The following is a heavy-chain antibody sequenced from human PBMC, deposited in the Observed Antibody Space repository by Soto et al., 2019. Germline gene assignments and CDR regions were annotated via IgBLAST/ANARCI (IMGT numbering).Heavy chain of an antibody. J-gene: IGHJ6*02. CDR2: VSGYNGDT. V-gene: IGHV1-18*01. Sequence: QGQLVQSGPEVKKPGASVKVSCKASGYTFSRYGISWVRQAPGQGLEWMGWVSGYNGDTKYAQKVQGRVTMTKDTSTYTAYMEVRSLTSDDTAEYYCAKNGQPPYYYYGMDVWGQGTTVTVSS. CDR3: AKNGQPPYYYYGMDV. D-gene: IGHD2-8*01. CDR1: GYTFSRYG.